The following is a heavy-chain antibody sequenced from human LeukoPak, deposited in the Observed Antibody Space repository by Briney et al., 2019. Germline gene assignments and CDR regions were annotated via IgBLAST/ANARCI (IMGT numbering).Heavy chain of an antibody. J-gene: IGHJ4*02. CDR1: GFTFSSYG. Sequence: GRSLRLSCAASGFTFSSYGMHWLRHAPGKGLVGVSRINDDGRSTSYADSVKGRFTISRDNAKNTLYLQINSLRAEDTAVYYCARVRWGGLYYFDYWGQGTLVTVSS. CDR3: ARVRWGGLYYFDY. V-gene: IGHV3-74*01. CDR2: INDDGRST. D-gene: IGHD3-16*01.